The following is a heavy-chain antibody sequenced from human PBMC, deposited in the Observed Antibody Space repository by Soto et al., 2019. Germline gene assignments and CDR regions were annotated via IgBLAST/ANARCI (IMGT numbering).Heavy chain of an antibody. CDR2: IRNGGSNE. D-gene: IGHD2-2*01. CDR1: GFTFSTYD. J-gene: IGHJ4*02. V-gene: IGHV3-30*02. CDR3: ATRGSGQIIVPPAAMPFDF. Sequence: QVRLVESGGGVVQPGGSLRISCAASGFTFSTYDMHWVRQAPGKGLEWVAVIRNGGSNEYYADYVKGRFTISRDNSKDTLYMQMSSLRAEDTAVYYCATRGSGQIIVPPAAMPFDFGGQGTMVHVSS.